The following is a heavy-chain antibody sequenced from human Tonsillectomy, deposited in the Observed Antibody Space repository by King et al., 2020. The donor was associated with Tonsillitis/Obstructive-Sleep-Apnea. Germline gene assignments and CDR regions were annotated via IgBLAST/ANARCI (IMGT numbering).Heavy chain of an antibody. J-gene: IGHJ4*02. Sequence: VQLVESGGGLVKPGGSLKLSCTASAISFTGYTMTWVRQAPGKGLGWVSSISSSGDYMYYADSVRGRFTISRDNAKNSLYLQMDSLTAEDTAVYYCARATFGSDYWGQGTLVTVSS. V-gene: IGHV3-21*01. CDR1: AISFTGYT. CDR2: ISSSGDYM. CDR3: ARATFGSDY. D-gene: IGHD1-26*01.